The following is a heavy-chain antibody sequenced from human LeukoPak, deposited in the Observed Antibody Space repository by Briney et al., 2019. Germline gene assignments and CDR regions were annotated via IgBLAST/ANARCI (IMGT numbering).Heavy chain of an antibody. V-gene: IGHV4-4*02. CDR1: GGSISSSYW. CDR2: IYHSGST. J-gene: IGHJ4*02. D-gene: IGHD6-13*01. Sequence: PSGTLSLTCGVSGGSISSSYWWSWVRQPPGKGLEWIGSIYHSGSTYCNPSLKSRVTISVDTSKNQFSLKLSSVTAADTAVYYCAGYSSSHYNFDYWGQGTLVTVSS. CDR3: AGYSSSHYNFDY.